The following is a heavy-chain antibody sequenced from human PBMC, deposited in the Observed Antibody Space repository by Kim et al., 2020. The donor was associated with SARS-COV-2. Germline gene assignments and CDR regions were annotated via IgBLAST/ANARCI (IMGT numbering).Heavy chain of an antibody. CDR3: ARDPAFVMSSGYFFDL. CDR2: TIPMLGTA. Sequence: SVKVSCKASGGSFSSYSFSWVRQAPGLGLEWMGATIPMLGTAKYAQKFQGAVTITADEATNTVFVELISLTSDDTAVYYCARDPAFVMSSGYFFDLWGQ. CDR1: GGSFSSYS. J-gene: IGHJ5*02. V-gene: IGHV1-69*13. D-gene: IGHD3-22*01.